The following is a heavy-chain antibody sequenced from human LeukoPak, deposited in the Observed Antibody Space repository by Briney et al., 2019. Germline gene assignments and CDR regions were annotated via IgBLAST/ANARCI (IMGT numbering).Heavy chain of an antibody. D-gene: IGHD6-19*01. J-gene: IGHJ4*02. V-gene: IGHV3-23*01. CDR1: GFTFSSYG. CDR2: ISGSGGST. Sequence: GGSLRLSCAASGFTFSSYGMSWVRQAPGKGLEWVSAISGSGGSTYYADSVKGRFTISRDNSKNTLYLQMNSLRAEDTAVYYCANLGAYSSGWIDYWGQGTLVTVSS. CDR3: ANLGAYSSGWIDY.